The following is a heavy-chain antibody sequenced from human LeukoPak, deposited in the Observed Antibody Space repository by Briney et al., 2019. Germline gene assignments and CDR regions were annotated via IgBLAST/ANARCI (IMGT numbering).Heavy chain of an antibody. D-gene: IGHD3-22*01. CDR3: ARPHAPNYDSSGYYWNDAFDI. Sequence: PSETLSLTCAVYGGSFSGSYWSWIRQPPGKGLEWIGEINHSGSTNYNPSLKSRVTISVDTSKNQFSLKLSSVTAADTAVYYCARPHAPNYDSSGYYWNDAFDIWGQGTMVTVSS. J-gene: IGHJ3*02. CDR1: GGSFSGSY. V-gene: IGHV4-34*01. CDR2: INHSGST.